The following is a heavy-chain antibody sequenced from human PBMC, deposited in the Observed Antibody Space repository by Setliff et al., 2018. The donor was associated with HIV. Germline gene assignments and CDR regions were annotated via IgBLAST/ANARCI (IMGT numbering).Heavy chain of an antibody. J-gene: IGHJ6*03. CDR2: IYYSGST. CDR1: GGSIRSSSYY. V-gene: IGHV4-39*01. D-gene: IGHD3-3*01. Sequence: SLTCTVSGGSIRSSSYYWGWIRQPPGKGLEWIGSIYYSGSTYYNPSLKSRVTISVDTSKNQFSLKLSSVTAADTAVYYCARHAGPYYNFWSGDYYMDVWGKGTTVTVSS. CDR3: ARHAGPYYNFWSGDYYMDV.